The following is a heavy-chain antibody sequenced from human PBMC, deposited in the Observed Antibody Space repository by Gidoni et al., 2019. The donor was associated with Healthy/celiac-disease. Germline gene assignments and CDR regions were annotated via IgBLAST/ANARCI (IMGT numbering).Heavy chain of an antibody. CDR2: INSDGSST. CDR3: ARETYYGSGSYYLNYYYYMDV. Sequence: EVQLVESGGGLVQPGGSLRLSCAASGSTFSSYWMHWVRQAPGKGLVWVSRINSDGSSTSYADSVKGRFTISRDNAKNTLYLQMNSLRAEDTAVYYCARETYYGSGSYYLNYYYYMDVWGKGTTVTVSS. D-gene: IGHD3-10*01. V-gene: IGHV3-74*01. J-gene: IGHJ6*03. CDR1: GSTFSSYW.